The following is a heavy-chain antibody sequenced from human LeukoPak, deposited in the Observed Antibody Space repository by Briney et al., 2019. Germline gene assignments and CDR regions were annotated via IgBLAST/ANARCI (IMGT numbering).Heavy chain of an antibody. CDR2: IIPIFGTA. Sequence: SVKVSCKASGGTFSSYAISWVRQAPGQGLEWMGGIIPIFGTANYAQKFQGRVTITADESTSTAYMELSSLRSEDTAVYYCARVGYVGYYYYYYGMDVWGKGITVTVSS. J-gene: IGHJ6*04. CDR3: ARVGYVGYYYYYYGMDV. CDR1: GGTFSSYA. D-gene: IGHD2-15*01. V-gene: IGHV1-69*13.